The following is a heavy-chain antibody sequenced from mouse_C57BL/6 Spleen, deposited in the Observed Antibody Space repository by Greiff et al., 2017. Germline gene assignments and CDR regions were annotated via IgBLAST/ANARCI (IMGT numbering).Heavy chain of an antibody. CDR1: GYTFTDYY. J-gene: IGHJ4*01. D-gene: IGHD2-1*01. Sequence: EVQLQQSGPELVKPGASVKISCKASGYTFTDYYMNWVKQSHGKSLEWIGDINPNNGGTSYNQKFKGKATLTVDKSSSTAYMELRSLTSEDAAVYYCASDYGSYDAMDYWGQGTSVTVSS. CDR3: ASDYGSYDAMDY. V-gene: IGHV1-26*01. CDR2: INPNNGGT.